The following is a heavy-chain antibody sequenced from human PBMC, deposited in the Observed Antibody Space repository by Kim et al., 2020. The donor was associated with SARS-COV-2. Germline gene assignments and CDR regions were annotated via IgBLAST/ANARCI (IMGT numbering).Heavy chain of an antibody. D-gene: IGHD2-21*01. J-gene: IGHJ5*02. Sequence: YVASGKGRFTITRDDSKNTAYLQMDSLKTEDTAVYYCTRSVMATQDWFDPWGQGTLVTVSS. CDR3: TRSVMATQDWFDP. V-gene: IGHV3-73*01.